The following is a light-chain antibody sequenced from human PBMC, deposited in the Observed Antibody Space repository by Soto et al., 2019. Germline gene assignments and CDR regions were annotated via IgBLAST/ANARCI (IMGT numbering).Light chain of an antibody. V-gene: IGKV2-28*01. J-gene: IGKJ5*01. CDR2: FGS. CDR1: LILRYNNTYNY. CDR3: MQALQSLT. Sequence: EILMTQSPLTLPVTPGEPAAIACRAVLILRYNNTYNYLDWYVQKAGQSPQLLIYFGSNRAPGVPDRFSGSGSGTDFTLKINRVEAEDVGTYYCMQALQSLTFGQGTRLEIK.